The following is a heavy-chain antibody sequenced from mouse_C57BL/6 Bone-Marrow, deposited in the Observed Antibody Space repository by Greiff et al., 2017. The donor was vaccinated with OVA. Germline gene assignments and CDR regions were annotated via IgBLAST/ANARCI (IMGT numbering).Heavy chain of an antibody. Sequence: EVQRVESGGGLVKPGGSLKLSCAASGFTFSSYAMSWVRQTPEKRLEWVATISDGGSYTYYPDNVKGRFTISRDNAKNNLYLQMSHLKSEDTAMYYCASFYSYAMDYWGQGTSVTVSS. V-gene: IGHV5-4*01. CDR2: ISDGGSYT. J-gene: IGHJ4*01. D-gene: IGHD1-1*01. CDR3: ASFYSYAMDY. CDR1: GFTFSSYA.